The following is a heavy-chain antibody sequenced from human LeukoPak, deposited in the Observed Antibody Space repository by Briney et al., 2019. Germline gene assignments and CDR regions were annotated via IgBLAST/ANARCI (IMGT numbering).Heavy chain of an antibody. CDR1: GDSINSLDL. V-gene: IGHV4-4*02. D-gene: IGHD2-2*01. J-gene: IGHJ2*01. CDR3: AREQYCSSTSCYHSARYFDL. Sequence: PSETLSLTCTVSGDSINSLDLWSWVRQPPGKGLEWIGEMYLSGTTHSNPSVKSRVTISIDKSKNQFFLNLSSVTAADTAVYYCAREQYCSSTSCYHSARYFDLWGRGTLVTVSS. CDR2: MYLSGTT.